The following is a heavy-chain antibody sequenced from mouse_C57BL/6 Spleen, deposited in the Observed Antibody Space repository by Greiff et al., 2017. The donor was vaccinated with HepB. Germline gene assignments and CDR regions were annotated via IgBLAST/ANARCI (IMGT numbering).Heavy chain of an antibody. Sequence: DVQLQESGPGMVKPSQSLSLTCTVTGYSITSGYDWHWIRHFPGNKLEWMGYISYSGSTNYNPSLKSRISITHDTSKNHFFLKLNSVTTEDTATYYCARGGDYDYDEAWFAYWGQGTLVTVSA. CDR1: GYSITSGYD. D-gene: IGHD2-4*01. CDR2: ISYSGST. V-gene: IGHV3-1*01. CDR3: ARGGDYDYDEAWFAY. J-gene: IGHJ3*01.